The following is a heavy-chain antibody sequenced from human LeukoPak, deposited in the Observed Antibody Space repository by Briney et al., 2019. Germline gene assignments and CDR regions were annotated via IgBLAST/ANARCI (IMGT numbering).Heavy chain of an antibody. D-gene: IGHD4-11*01. CDR3: ARENSNHLFDY. Sequence: PGGSLRLSCAASGLTFSNYAMHWVRQAPGKGLEWVAVIWYDGSNKNYADSVRSRFTISRDNSKNTLYLQMNSLRAEDTAVYYCARENSNHLFDYWGQGTLVTVSS. CDR2: IWYDGSNK. V-gene: IGHV3-33*01. J-gene: IGHJ4*02. CDR1: GLTFSNYA.